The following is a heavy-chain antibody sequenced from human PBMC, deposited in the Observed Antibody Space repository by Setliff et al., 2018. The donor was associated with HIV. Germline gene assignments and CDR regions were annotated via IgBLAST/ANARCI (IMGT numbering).Heavy chain of an antibody. CDR2: ISPAGSFM. CDR1: GFAFSGYS. J-gene: IGHJ5*02. Sequence: PGGSLRLSCAASGFAFSGYSMTWVRQAPGKGLEWVASISPAGSFMYYRDSLKGRFTISRDDAKTSLNLQMNSLKVEDTAIYFCARGSPGVVIIPDSWGQGTLVTVSS. D-gene: IGHD3-22*01. V-gene: IGHV3-21*01. CDR3: ARGSPGVVIIPDS.